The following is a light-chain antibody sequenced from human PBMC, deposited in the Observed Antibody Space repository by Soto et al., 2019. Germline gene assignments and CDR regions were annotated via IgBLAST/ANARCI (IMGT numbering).Light chain of an antibody. CDR1: SSDVGAYNS. V-gene: IGLV2-14*01. CDR3: NSYTRSSTLV. Sequence: QSALTQPASVSGSPGQSFTISCTGTSSDVGAYNSVSWYQQHPGKAPKLMIYEVNNRPSGVSDRFSGSKSGNTASLTISGLQAEDEADYYCNSYTRSSTLVFGGGTKVTVL. CDR2: EVN. J-gene: IGLJ3*02.